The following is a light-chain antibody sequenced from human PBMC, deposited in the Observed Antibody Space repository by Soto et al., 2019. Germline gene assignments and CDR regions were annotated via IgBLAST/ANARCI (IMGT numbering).Light chain of an antibody. CDR1: RNDGGIYNL. Sequence: QSALTQPASVSGSPGQSITISCTGTRNDGGIYNLISWYQHHSGKPPKVMIYEDSRRPSGVSHRFSGSKSVNSNSLTISGLQAEDEADYYCCSYAGSSTFDVVFGGGTKLTV. J-gene: IGLJ2*01. CDR2: EDS. V-gene: IGLV2-23*02. CDR3: CSYAGSSTFDVV.